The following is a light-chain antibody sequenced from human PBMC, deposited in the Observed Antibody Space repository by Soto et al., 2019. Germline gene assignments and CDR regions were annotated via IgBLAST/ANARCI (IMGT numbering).Light chain of an antibody. J-gene: IGKJ1*01. V-gene: IGKV4-1*01. CDR3: EQYFGTPT. CDR1: QSILSRSNNKDS. Sequence: DIVMTQSPDSLAVSLGERATINCKSSQSILSRSNNKDSLAWFQQKPGQPPKLLIYWASTRESGVPDRFSGSGSGTDFTLTNSSLQAEDVAVYYCEQYFGTPTFGQGPKVVVK. CDR2: WAS.